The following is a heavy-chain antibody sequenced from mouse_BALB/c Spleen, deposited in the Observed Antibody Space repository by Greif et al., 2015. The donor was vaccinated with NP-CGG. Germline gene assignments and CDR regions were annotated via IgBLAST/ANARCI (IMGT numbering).Heavy chain of an antibody. D-gene: IGHD1-1*02. CDR3: ARSGNYAMDY. CDR1: GYTFTSYW. Sequence: QVQLQQSGAELAKPGASVKMSCKASGYTFTSYWMHWVKQRPGQGLEWIGYINPSTGYTEYNQKFKDKATLTADKSSSTAYMQLSSLTSEDSAVYYCARSGNYAMDYWGRGTSVTVSS. CDR2: INPSTGYT. V-gene: IGHV1-7*01. J-gene: IGHJ4*01.